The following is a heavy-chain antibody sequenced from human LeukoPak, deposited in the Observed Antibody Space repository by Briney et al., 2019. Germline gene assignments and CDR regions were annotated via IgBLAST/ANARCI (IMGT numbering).Heavy chain of an antibody. D-gene: IGHD3-22*01. V-gene: IGHV1-24*01. Sequence: ASVKVSCKVSGYTLTELSMHWVRQAPGKGLEWMGGFDPEDGETIYAQKFQGRVTMTEDTSTVTAYMELSSLRSEDTAVYYCATEVTMIVVAQSYWYFDLWGRGTLVTVSS. CDR2: FDPEDGET. CDR1: GYTLTELS. J-gene: IGHJ2*01. CDR3: ATEVTMIVVAQSYWYFDL.